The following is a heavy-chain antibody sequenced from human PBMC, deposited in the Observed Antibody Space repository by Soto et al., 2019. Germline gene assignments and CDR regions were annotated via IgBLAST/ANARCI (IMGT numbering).Heavy chain of an antibody. CDR3: ARSGYSFAWGY. J-gene: IGHJ4*02. CDR1: GFLVNSAY. CDR2: INRDGST. Sequence: EVQLVESGGGLIPPGGSLRLSCAASGFLVNSAYMTRVRQAPGKGLDCLSMINRDGSTLYAEPVKGRFTISRDNAKNRLDLQMYSLRAEDTAMYYCARSGYSFAWGYWGQGTLVIVTS. D-gene: IGHD5-18*01. V-gene: IGHV3-53*01.